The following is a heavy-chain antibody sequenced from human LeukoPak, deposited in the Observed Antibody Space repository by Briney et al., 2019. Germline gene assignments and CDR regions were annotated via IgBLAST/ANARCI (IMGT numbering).Heavy chain of an antibody. CDR1: GFTFSSYC. CDR2: IKQDGSEK. J-gene: IGHJ4*02. Sequence: PGGSLRLFCAASGFTFSSYCMSCVRGAPGRGLECVANIKQDGSEKYYVDSVKGRFTISRDNAKNSLYLQMNSLRAEDTALYYCAKAAVAMEDFFDYWGQGTLVTVSS. D-gene: IGHD6-19*01. CDR3: AKAAVAMEDFFDY. V-gene: IGHV3-7*03.